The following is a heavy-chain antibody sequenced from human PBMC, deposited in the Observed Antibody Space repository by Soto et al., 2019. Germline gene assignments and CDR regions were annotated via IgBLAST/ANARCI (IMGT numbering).Heavy chain of an antibody. Sequence: QVQLVQSGAEVKKPGASVKVSCKASGYTFTSYAMNWVRQAPGQRLEWMGWINAATGNTKYSQKFQGRVIITRDTSASTAYMQLSSLRSEDTALYYCARSDGPLADYWGQGTLVTFSS. J-gene: IGHJ4*02. D-gene: IGHD4-17*01. CDR2: INAATGNT. CDR3: ARSDGPLADY. CDR1: GYTFTSYA. V-gene: IGHV1-3*01.